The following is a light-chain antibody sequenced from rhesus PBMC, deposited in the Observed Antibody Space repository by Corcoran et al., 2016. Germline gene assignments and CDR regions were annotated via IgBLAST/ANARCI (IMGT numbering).Light chain of an antibody. V-gene: IGKV1-38*01. Sequence: DIQLTQSPSSLSASVGDRVTITCRASQGIRSYLAWYQQKSGKAPKLLIYDASNLQSGVPSRFSGSGSGTEVTLTISSLQPEDFATYYCQQRNSYPLTFGGGTKVEIK. J-gene: IGKJ4*01. CDR3: QQRNSYPLT. CDR2: DAS. CDR1: QGIRSY.